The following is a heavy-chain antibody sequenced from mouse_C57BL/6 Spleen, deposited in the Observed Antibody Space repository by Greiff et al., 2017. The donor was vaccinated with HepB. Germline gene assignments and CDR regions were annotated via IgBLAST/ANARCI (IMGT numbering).Heavy chain of an antibody. Sequence: VQLQQSGAELVRPGASVKLSCTASGFNINDDYMHWVKQRPEQGLEWIGWIDPENGDTEYASKFQGKATITADTSSNTAYLQLSSLPSEDTAVYYCTTAGFDYWGQGTTLTVSS. V-gene: IGHV14-4*01. CDR1: GFNINDDY. D-gene: IGHD4-1*01. CDR2: IDPENGDT. J-gene: IGHJ2*01. CDR3: TTAGFDY.